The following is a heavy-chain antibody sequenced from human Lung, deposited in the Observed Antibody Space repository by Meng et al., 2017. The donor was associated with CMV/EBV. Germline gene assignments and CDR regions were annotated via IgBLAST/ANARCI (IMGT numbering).Heavy chain of an antibody. CDR3: ARVRGTTPLFDY. V-gene: IGHV3-64*02. CDR1: GFTFSSYA. D-gene: IGHD1-7*01. J-gene: IGHJ4*02. Sequence: GGSLRLSCAASGFTFSSYAMHWVRQAPGKGLEYVSAISSNGGSTYYADSVKGRFTISRDNSKNTLYLQMGSLRAEDMAVYYCARVRGTTPLFDYWGQGTLVTGSS. CDR2: ISSNGGST.